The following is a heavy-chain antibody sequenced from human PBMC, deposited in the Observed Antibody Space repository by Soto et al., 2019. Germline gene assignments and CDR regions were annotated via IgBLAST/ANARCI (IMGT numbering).Heavy chain of an antibody. D-gene: IGHD3-22*01. CDR2: ISHDGNNK. V-gene: IGHV3-30-3*01. CDR3: AREDESSGYAGTFHR. CDR1: GFTFSNYV. J-gene: IGHJ1*01. Sequence: GGSLRLSCAASGFTFSNYVIHWVRQAPGQGLEWVALISHDGNNKQYGDSVTGRFTISRDNSKNTLSLQMDTLRAEDTAVYYCAREDESSGYAGTFHRWGQGTQVTVSS.